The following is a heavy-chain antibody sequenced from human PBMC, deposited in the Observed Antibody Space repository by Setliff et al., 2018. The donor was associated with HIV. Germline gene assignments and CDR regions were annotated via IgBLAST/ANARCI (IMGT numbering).Heavy chain of an antibody. CDR1: GYTFTSYG. Sequence: ALVKVSCKASGYTFTSYGISWVRQAPGQGLEWMGWISTYNGNTNYAPKLQGRVTMTTDTSTSTAYMELRSLTSDDTAVYYCARSRYSSSSGDYWGQGTLVTVSS. CDR3: ARSRYSSSSGDY. CDR2: ISTYNGNT. D-gene: IGHD6-6*01. J-gene: IGHJ4*02. V-gene: IGHV1-18*01.